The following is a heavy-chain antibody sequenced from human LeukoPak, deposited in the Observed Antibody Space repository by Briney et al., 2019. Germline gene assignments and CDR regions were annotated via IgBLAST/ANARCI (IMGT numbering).Heavy chain of an antibody. CDR1: GYTFTSYD. V-gene: IGHV1-8*01. Sequence: ASVKVSCKASGYTFTSYDINWVRQATGQGLEWMGWMNPNSGNTGYAQKFQGRVTMTRNTSISTAYMELSSLRSEDTAVYYCARFWAAAGPSKGYYYGMDVWGQGTTVTVSS. CDR2: MNPNSGNT. CDR3: ARFWAAAGPSKGYYYGMDV. D-gene: IGHD6-13*01. J-gene: IGHJ6*02.